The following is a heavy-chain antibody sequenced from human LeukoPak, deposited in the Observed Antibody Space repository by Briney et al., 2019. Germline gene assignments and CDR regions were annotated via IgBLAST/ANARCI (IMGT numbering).Heavy chain of an antibody. V-gene: IGHV1-8*03. CDR1: GYTFTSFD. Sequence: ASVTVSCKTSGYTFTSFDISWVRQATGQGLEWMGWMNPKSGHTEYAEKFQGRVTISTDTSITTAYMELSSLKSEDTAVYYCVRGPNMGRWGQGTLVTVSS. D-gene: IGHD2/OR15-2a*01. J-gene: IGHJ4*02. CDR2: MNPKSGHT. CDR3: VRGPNMGR.